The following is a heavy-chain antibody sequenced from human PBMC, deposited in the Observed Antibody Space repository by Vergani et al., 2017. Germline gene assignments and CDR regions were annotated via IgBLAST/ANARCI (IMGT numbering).Heavy chain of an antibody. CDR3: ARGISGYSYAPDYYMDV. V-gene: IGHV3-53*04. Sequence: EVQLVESGGGLVQPGGSLRLSCAASGFTVSSNYMSWVRQAPGKGLEWVSVIYSGGSTYYADSVKGRFTISRHNSKNTLYLKMNSLRAEDTAVYYCARGISGYSYAPDYYMDVWGKGTTVTVSS. CDR1: GFTVSSNY. D-gene: IGHD5-18*01. J-gene: IGHJ6*03. CDR2: IYSGGST.